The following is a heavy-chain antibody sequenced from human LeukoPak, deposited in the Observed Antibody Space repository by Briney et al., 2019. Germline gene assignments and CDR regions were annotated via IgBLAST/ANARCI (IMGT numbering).Heavy chain of an antibody. J-gene: IGHJ4*02. CDR1: GFTFDDYA. V-gene: IGHV3-9*01. D-gene: IGHD5-12*01. Sequence: GRSLRLSCAASGFTFDDYAMHCVRHAPGKALEWVSGISWNSGSIGYADSVKGRFTISRDNAKNSLYLQMNSLRAEDTALYYCAKATRGYSGYDPFDYWGQGTLVTVSS. CDR2: ISWNSGSI. CDR3: AKATRGYSGYDPFDY.